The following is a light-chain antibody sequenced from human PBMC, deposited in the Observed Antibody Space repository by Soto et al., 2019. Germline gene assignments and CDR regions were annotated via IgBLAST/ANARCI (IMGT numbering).Light chain of an antibody. CDR1: SGNSDYL. CDR3: ETWDTYTYSHV. V-gene: IGLV4-60*03. Sequence: QPVLTQSCSASASLGSSVNLTCTLSSGNSDYLIAWPQQQPGKAPRYLMNLEGSGTYNKGSGVPDRFSGASSGADRYLTISNVQSEYEADYYCETWDTYTYSHVFGTGAKVTVL. CDR2: LEGSGTY. J-gene: IGLJ1*01.